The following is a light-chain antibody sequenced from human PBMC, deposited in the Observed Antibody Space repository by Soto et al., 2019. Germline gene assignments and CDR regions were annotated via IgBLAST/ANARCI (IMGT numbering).Light chain of an antibody. V-gene: IGKV1-39*01. CDR3: QQSSNTPLT. J-gene: IGKJ1*01. CDR2: TAS. Sequence: DIQITQSPSSLSASVGDRVTITCRASQSVSTYLNWYQQKPGRAPKVLIHTASSLQSGVPSRFSGSGSETYFTLTITSLQPEDFATYYCQQSSNTPLTFGQGTKVDIK. CDR1: QSVSTY.